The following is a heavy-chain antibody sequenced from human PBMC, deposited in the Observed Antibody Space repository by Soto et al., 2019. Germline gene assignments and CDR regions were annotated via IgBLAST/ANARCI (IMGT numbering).Heavy chain of an antibody. V-gene: IGHV3-48*01. J-gene: IGHJ6*02. CDR1: GFTFSSYS. CDR3: ARTEYIRSTYGMDV. Sequence: EVQLVESGGGLVQPGGSLRLSCAASGFTFSSYSMNWVRQAPGKGLEWVSYISSSSSSIYYADSVKGRFTISRDTAKNSLYLQMNSMRGGDKAVYYSARTEYIRSTYGMDVWGQGTTVTVSS. D-gene: IGHD6-6*01. CDR2: ISSSSSSI.